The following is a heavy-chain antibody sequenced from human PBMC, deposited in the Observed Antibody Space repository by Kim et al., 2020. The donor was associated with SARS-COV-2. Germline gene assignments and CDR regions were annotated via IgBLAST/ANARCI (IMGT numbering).Heavy chain of an antibody. D-gene: IGHD2-21*02. V-gene: IGHV5-51*01. CDR3: ARLTQHIVVVTAILY. J-gene: IGHJ4*02. Sequence: GESLKISCKGSGYSFTSYWIGWVRQMPGKGLEWMGIIYPGDSDTRYSPSFQGQVTISADKSISTAYLQWSSLKASDTAMYYCARLTQHIVVVTAILYWGQGTLVTVSS. CDR1: GYSFTSYW. CDR2: IYPGDSDT.